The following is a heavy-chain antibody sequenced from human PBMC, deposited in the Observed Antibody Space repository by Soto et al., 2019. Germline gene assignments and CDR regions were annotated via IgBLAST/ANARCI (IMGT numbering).Heavy chain of an antibody. CDR1: GFTLSNYW. CDR3: VRELGLAY. V-gene: IGHV3-7*03. Sequence: GGSLRLSCAASGFTLSNYWMTWVRQAPGKGLAWVANINKDGSQKNYVDSVKGRFTIARDNGQNSLSLQINSLRVEDTAVYYCVRELGLAYWGQGALVTVSS. D-gene: IGHD7-27*01. CDR2: INKDGSQK. J-gene: IGHJ4*02.